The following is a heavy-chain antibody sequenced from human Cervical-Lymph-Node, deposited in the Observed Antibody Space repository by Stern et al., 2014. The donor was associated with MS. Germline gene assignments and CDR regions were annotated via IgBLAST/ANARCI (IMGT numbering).Heavy chain of an antibody. CDR2: MYADGTI. D-gene: IGHD3-10*01. CDR1: GFTVSSNY. CDR3: AGSGSFEY. Sequence: EVQLVESGGGLIQPGGSLRLSCAASGFTVSSNYMSWVRQAPGKGLEWVSVMYADGTIYYADHVKGRFNLSRDNPKTNLHLHMDSLRAEDTAVYYCAGSGSFEYWGQGTLVIVSS. J-gene: IGHJ4*02. V-gene: IGHV3-53*01.